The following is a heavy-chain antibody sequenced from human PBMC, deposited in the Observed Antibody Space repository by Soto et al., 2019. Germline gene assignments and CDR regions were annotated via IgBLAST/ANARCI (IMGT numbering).Heavy chain of an antibody. D-gene: IGHD3-22*01. CDR1: GGSISSGGHY. Sequence: SETLSLTCTVSGGSISSGGHYWNWIRQHPGKGLEWIGYIYHSGSAYYNPSLKSRVTISVDTSKNQFSLKLSSVTAADTAVYYCARRYYYDRSGYYYFDYWGQGTLVTVSS. J-gene: IGHJ4*02. CDR3: ARRYYYDRSGYYYFDY. CDR2: IYHSGSA. V-gene: IGHV4-31*03.